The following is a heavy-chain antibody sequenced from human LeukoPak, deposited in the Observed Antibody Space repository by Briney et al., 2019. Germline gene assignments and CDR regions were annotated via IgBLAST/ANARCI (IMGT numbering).Heavy chain of an antibody. Sequence: ASVKVSCKASGYSFTSDDISGVRQAPGQGLEWMGWISAYNGNTNYAQKLQGRVTMTTDTSTSTAYMELRSLRSDDTAVYYCARYSVVAGTAFDYWGQGTLVTVSS. CDR1: GYSFTSDD. CDR2: ISAYNGNT. CDR3: ARYSVVAGTAFDY. V-gene: IGHV1-18*04. J-gene: IGHJ4*02. D-gene: IGHD6-19*01.